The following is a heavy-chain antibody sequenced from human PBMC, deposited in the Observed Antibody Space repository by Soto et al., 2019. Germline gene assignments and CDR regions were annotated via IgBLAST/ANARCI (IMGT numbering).Heavy chain of an antibody. CDR3: ARNGQTYDYYYFDN. J-gene: IGHJ4*02. CDR2: INPSTHVT. V-gene: IGHV1-46*01. CDR1: GYTLTHYY. Sequence: QVQLGQSGAAVKKPGASVKVSCKASGYTLTHYYMHWVRQASGQGPEWVGVINPSTHVTNYAQKFRGRVTMPRDTSTSPTYMQLNSLIPEDPAVYYCARNGQTYDYYYFDNWGQGTLVTVSS. D-gene: IGHD5-12*01.